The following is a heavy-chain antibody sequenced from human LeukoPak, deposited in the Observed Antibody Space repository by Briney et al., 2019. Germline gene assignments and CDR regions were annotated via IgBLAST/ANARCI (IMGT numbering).Heavy chain of an antibody. CDR3: ARDSDLPIHAFDI. D-gene: IGHD2-2*01. CDR1: GGSISSYY. Sequence: SETLSLTCTVSGGSISSYYWSWIRQPPGKGLEWIGYIYYSGSTNYDPSLKSRVTISLDTSKSQFSLKLYSVTAADTAVYYCARDSDLPIHAFDIWGLGTMVTVYS. V-gene: IGHV4-59*13. CDR2: IYYSGST. J-gene: IGHJ3*02.